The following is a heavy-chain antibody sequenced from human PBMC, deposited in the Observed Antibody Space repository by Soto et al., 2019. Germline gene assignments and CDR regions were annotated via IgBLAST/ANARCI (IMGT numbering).Heavy chain of an antibody. D-gene: IGHD4-17*01. CDR2: INPSGGST. CDR1: GYTFTSYY. J-gene: IGHJ3*02. CDR3: ARDRPLLTTVTTGDAFDI. V-gene: IGHV1-46*01. Sequence: GASVKVSCKASGYTFTSYYMHWVRQAPGQGLEWMGIINPSGGSTSYAQKFQGRVTMTRDTSTSTVYMGLSSLRSEDTAVYYCARDRPLLTTVTTGDAFDIWGQGTMVTVSS.